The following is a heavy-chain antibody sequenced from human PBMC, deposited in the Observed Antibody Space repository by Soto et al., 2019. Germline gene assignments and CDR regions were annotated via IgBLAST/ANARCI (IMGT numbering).Heavy chain of an antibody. CDR3: ATQAVAGATGHGMDV. Sequence: QVQLVQSGAEVKKPGSSVKVSCKASGGTFKNYGISWVRQAPGQGLEWMGGVIPIFGSAKYTEFFRGRITITADTDTSTAYMELSSLKSEDTAVYYCATQAVAGATGHGMDVWGQGTTVTVSS. CDR1: GGTFKNYG. J-gene: IGHJ6*02. V-gene: IGHV1-69*06. CDR2: VIPIFGSA. D-gene: IGHD6-13*01.